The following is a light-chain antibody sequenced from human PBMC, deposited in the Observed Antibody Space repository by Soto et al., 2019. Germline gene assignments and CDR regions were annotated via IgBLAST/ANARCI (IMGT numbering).Light chain of an antibody. CDR2: EVS. J-gene: IGLJ3*02. CDR1: SSDVGGYNY. CDR3: SSWTSRATWV. V-gene: IGLV2-14*01. Sequence: QSALTQPASVSGSPGQSITISCTGTSSDVGGYNYVSWYQHHPGKAPKVMIYEVSYRPSGVSNRFSGSKSGNTASLTISGLQAEDEADYYCSSWTSRATWVFGGGTKLTVL.